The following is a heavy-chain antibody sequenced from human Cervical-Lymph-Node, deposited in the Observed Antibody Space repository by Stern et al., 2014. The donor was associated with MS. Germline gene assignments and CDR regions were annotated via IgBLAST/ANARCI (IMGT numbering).Heavy chain of an antibody. CDR1: GGTFSTER. CDR3: ARLGSGYDASYLDF. CDR2: IIPIFGPS. V-gene: IGHV1-69*01. J-gene: IGHJ4*02. D-gene: IGHD5-12*01. Sequence: VQLVQSGSVAKKPGSSVKVSCKVSGGTFSTERISWVRQAPGHGLGGLGSIIPIFGPSDYSRHSQGRVTIIADESTSEVHMELKSLRSEDTGVYYCARLGSGYDASYLDFWGQGSLVTVSS.